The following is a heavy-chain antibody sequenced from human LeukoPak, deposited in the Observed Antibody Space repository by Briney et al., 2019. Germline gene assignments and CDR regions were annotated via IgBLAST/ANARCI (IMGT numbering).Heavy chain of an antibody. CDR1: GFTFSNAW. V-gene: IGHV3-15*01. CDR2: IKSKTDGGTT. J-gene: IGHJ6*02. CDR3: TTTGNTVTSPMGYYYYGMDV. Sequence: GSLRLSCAASGFTFSNAWMSWVRQAPGKGLEWVGRIKSKTDGGTTDYAAPVKGRFTISRDDSENTLYLQMNSLKTEDTAVYYCTTTGNTVTSPMGYYYYGMDVWGQGTTVTVSS. D-gene: IGHD4-17*01.